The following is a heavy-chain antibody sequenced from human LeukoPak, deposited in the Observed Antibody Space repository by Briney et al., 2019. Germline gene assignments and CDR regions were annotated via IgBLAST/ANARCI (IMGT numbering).Heavy chain of an antibody. J-gene: IGHJ4*02. V-gene: IGHV4-34*01. D-gene: IGHD4-17*01. Sequence: SETLSLTCDVSGVSFSTYYWSWIRQSPVKGLEWIGEVNHSGYTNYNPSLKGRVTISVDTSKNQFSLRLSSVTAADTAVYYCARQLYGSDYWGQGTLVTVSS. CDR2: VNHSGYT. CDR3: ARQLYGSDY. CDR1: GVSFSTYY.